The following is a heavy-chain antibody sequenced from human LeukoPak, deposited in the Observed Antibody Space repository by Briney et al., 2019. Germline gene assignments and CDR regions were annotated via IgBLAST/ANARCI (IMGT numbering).Heavy chain of an antibody. CDR1: GGSISSYY. J-gene: IGHJ4*02. D-gene: IGHD3-22*01. CDR2: IYYSGST. CDR3: ARVGDSSGYSVFDS. V-gene: IGHV4-59*01. Sequence: PSETLSLTCTVSGGSISSYYWSWIRQPPGKGLEWIGYIYYSGSTDYNPSLKSRLTMSIDTSKNQFSLRLSSVTAADTAVYYCARVGDSSGYSVFDSWGQGTLVTVSS.